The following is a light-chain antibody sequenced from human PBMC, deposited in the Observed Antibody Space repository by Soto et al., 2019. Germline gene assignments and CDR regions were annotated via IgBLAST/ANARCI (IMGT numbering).Light chain of an antibody. CDR3: SSYTGSSTLVV. V-gene: IGLV2-14*01. CDR1: SSDVGGYNY. Sequence: QSVLTQPASVSGSPGQSITISCTGTSSDVGGYNYVSWYQQHPGEAPKLMIYDVSNRPSGVSNRFSGSKSGNTASLTISGLQAEDDADYYCSSYTGSSTLVVFGGGTQLTVL. J-gene: IGLJ2*01. CDR2: DVS.